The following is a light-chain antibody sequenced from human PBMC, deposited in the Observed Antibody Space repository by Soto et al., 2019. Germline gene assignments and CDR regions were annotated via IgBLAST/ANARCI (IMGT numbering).Light chain of an antibody. CDR1: QTVSSN. Sequence: EIVMTQSPATLSVSPGERVTLSCRASQTVSSNLAWYQQKPGQSPRLLISGTSTRATGIPARFSGSGSGTKFTLTISSLQSEDFAVYYCHQYNFWPSFSQGTKV. CDR3: HQYNFWPS. J-gene: IGKJ1*01. V-gene: IGKV3-15*01. CDR2: GTS.